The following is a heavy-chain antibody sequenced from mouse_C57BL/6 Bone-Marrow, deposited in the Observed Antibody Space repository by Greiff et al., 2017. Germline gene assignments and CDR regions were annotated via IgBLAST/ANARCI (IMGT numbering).Heavy chain of an antibody. CDR1: GYTFTSYW. D-gene: IGHD2-1*01. CDR3: ARGRGNSFAY. V-gene: IGHV1-55*01. Sequence: VKLQQPGAELVKPGASVQMSCKASGYTFTSYWITWVKQRPGQGLEWIGDIYPGSGSTNYNEKFKSKATLTVDTSSSTAYMQLSSLTSEDSAVYYCARGRGNSFAYWGQGTLVTVSA. CDR2: IYPGSGST. J-gene: IGHJ3*01.